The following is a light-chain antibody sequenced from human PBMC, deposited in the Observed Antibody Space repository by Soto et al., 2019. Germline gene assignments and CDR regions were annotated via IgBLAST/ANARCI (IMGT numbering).Light chain of an antibody. Sequence: QAVVTQEPSLTVSPGGTVTLTCGPSTEPVTIGHHPYWFQLKPGQPPRTLLYAINNNHSWTPARFSGSILGGKAALTLAGAQTEDEGDYYCQFSYSGPAIFGGGTQLTVL. CDR1: TEPVTIGHH. V-gene: IGLV7-46*01. J-gene: IGLJ7*01. CDR3: QFSYSGPAI. CDR2: AIN.